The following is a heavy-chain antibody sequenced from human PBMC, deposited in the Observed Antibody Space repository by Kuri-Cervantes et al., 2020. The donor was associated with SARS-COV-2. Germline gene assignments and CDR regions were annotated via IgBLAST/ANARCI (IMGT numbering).Heavy chain of an antibody. Sequence: GESLKISCAASGFTFSSYSMNWVRQAPGKGLDCLAILYAAGTTFYAGSVKGRFTISRDNSKNTVFLQMSSLKTEDTAVYYCTRDVGIGSYYDWFDPWGQGTLVTVSS. D-gene: IGHD1-26*01. CDR3: TRDVGIGSYYDWFDP. J-gene: IGHJ5*02. V-gene: IGHV3-53*01. CDR2: LYAAGTT. CDR1: GFTFSSYS.